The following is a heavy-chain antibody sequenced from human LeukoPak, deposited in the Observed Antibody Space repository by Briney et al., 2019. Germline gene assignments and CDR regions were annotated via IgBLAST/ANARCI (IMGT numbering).Heavy chain of an antibody. V-gene: IGHV3-23*01. Sequence: GGSLRLSCAASGFTFSRYAMSWVRQAPGKGLEWVSAISGSGGNTYYADSVKGRFTISRDNPKNTLYLQMNSLRAEDTAVYYCAKDTFIMIAFGEVIVEPRDDYWGQGTLVTVSS. CDR3: AKDTFIMIAFGEVIVEPRDDY. CDR1: GFTFSRYA. J-gene: IGHJ4*02. D-gene: IGHD3-16*02. CDR2: ISGSGGNT.